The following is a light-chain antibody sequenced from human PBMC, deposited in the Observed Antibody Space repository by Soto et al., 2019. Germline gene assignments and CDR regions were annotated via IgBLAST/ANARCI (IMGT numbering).Light chain of an antibody. J-gene: IGLJ2*01. Sequence: QAVVAQPPSASETPGQRVTISCTGSSSNIGSRTVSWYQQLPGTAPKLLIYSNDQRPSGVPDRFSGSKSGTSASLAISGLQSEDEADYYCAAWDDSLDGVVFGGGTKVTVL. CDR2: SND. V-gene: IGLV1-44*01. CDR1: SSNIGSRT. CDR3: AAWDDSLDGVV.